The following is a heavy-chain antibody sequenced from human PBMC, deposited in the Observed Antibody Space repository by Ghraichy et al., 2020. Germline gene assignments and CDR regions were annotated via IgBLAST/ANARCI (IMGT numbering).Heavy chain of an antibody. CDR2: IKQDGSEK. CDR1: GFTFRTYA. Sequence: GGSLRLSCAASGFTFRTYAMSWVRQAPGKGLEWVANIKQDGSEKYYVDSVKGRFTISRDNAKNSLYLQMNSLRAEDTAVYYCARESHFDWLSPGYGMDVWGQGTTVTVSS. CDR3: ARESHFDWLSPGYGMDV. J-gene: IGHJ6*02. V-gene: IGHV3-7*01. D-gene: IGHD3-9*01.